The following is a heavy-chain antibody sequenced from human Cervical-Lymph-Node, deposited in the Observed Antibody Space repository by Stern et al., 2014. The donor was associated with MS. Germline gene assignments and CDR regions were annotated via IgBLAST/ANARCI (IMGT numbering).Heavy chain of an antibody. J-gene: IGHJ6*02. V-gene: IGHV4-59*01. Sequence: VQLEESGPGLVKPSEPLSITCPISGGSIGSYYWHWLRQTPRKGMDWIGNINCSGITSCNPSLRSRVTMSIDTSNKQFALKVGSVTAADTAVYYCTRKSSNTPYYYAMDFWGQGATVTVSS. D-gene: IGHD4-11*01. CDR1: GGSIGSYY. CDR3: TRKSSNTPYYYAMDF. CDR2: INCSGIT.